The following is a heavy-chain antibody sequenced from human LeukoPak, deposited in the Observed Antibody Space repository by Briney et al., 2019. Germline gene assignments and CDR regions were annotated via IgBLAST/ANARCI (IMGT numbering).Heavy chain of an antibody. Sequence: GGSLRLSCAASGFTFSGYAVNWVRQAPGKGLEWVSSISSTGVGTHYVDSVKGRFTISRDNSKNTVFLQMNSLRAEDTAVYYCAKIPSGYDFNDYWGQGTLVTVSS. CDR2: ISSTGVGT. J-gene: IGHJ4*02. V-gene: IGHV3-23*01. D-gene: IGHD5-12*01. CDR1: GFTFSGYA. CDR3: AKIPSGYDFNDY.